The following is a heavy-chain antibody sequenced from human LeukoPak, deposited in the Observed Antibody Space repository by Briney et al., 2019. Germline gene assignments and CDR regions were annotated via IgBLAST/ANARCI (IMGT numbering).Heavy chain of an antibody. Sequence: PSETLSLTCAVYGGSFSGYYWSWIRQPPGKGLEWIGYIYYSGSTNYNPSLKSRVTISVDTSKNQFSLKLSSVTAADTAVYYCARGISSGWPGYYYYGMDVWGQGTTVTVSS. J-gene: IGHJ6*02. CDR1: GGSFSGYY. CDR3: ARGISSGWPGYYYYGMDV. CDR2: IYYSGST. V-gene: IGHV4-59*01. D-gene: IGHD6-19*01.